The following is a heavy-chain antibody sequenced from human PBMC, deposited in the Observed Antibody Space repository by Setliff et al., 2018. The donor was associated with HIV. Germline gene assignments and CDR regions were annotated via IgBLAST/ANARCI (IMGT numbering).Heavy chain of an antibody. V-gene: IGHV4-4*08. D-gene: IGHD1-26*01. CDR3: AREGGAYSGNPSDF. CDR1: GDSISTDY. CDR2: IYKSGST. Sequence: PSETLSLICTVSGDSISTDYWTWIRQPPGKGLEWIGRIYKSGSTDYNPSLKSRVTILVDASKNQYSLRLSSVTAADTAVYYCAREGGAYSGNPSDFWGQGTLVTVSS. J-gene: IGHJ4*02.